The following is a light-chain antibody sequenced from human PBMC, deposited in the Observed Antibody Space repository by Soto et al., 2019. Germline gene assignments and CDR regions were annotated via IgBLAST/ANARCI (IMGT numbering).Light chain of an antibody. CDR3: QQLNIYPPT. CDR2: AAS. Sequence: DIQLTQSPSFLSASEGDRVTITCRASQGISNHLAWYQQKPGKAPKRLIDAASSLQSGVPSRFSGSGSGTEFTLTINSLQPEDFATYYCQQLNIYPPTFGPGTKVDIK. V-gene: IGKV1-17*01. CDR1: QGISNH. J-gene: IGKJ3*01.